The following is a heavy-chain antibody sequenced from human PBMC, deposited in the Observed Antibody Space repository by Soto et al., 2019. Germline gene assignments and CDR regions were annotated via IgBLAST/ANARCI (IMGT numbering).Heavy chain of an antibody. CDR2: IYHSGST. D-gene: IGHD3-10*01. V-gene: IGHV4-4*02. J-gene: IGHJ2*01. CDR3: ARDYGSGKHWYFDL. Sequence: PSETLSLTCAVSGGSISSSNWWSWVRQPSGKGLEWIGEIYHSGSTNYNPSLKSRVTISVDKSKNQFSLKLSSVTAADTAVYYCARDYGSGKHWYFDLWGRGTLVTVSS. CDR1: GGSISSSNW.